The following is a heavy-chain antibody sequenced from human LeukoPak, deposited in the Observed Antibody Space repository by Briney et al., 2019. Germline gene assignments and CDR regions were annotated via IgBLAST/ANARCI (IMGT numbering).Heavy chain of an antibody. CDR3: TTDYDILTGYYMPFY. J-gene: IGHJ4*02. Sequence: GGSLRLSCAASGFTISNAWMSWVRQAPGKGLEWVGRIKSKTDGGTTDYAAPVKGRFTISRDDSKNTLYPQMNSLKTEDTAVYYCTTDYDILTGYYMPFYWGQGTLVTVSS. D-gene: IGHD3-9*01. CDR1: GFTISNAW. CDR2: IKSKTDGGTT. V-gene: IGHV3-15*01.